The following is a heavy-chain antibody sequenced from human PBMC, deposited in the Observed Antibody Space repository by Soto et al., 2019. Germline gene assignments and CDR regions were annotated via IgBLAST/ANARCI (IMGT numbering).Heavy chain of an antibody. CDR1: GGSISSGGYY. D-gene: IGHD6-13*01. CDR2: IYYSGST. V-gene: IGHV4-31*03. CDR3: ARDLQYSRLFYGMDV. Sequence: QVQLQESGPGLVKPSQTLSLTCTLSGGSISSGGYYWSWIRQHPGKGLEWIGYIYYSGSTYYNPSLKSRVTISVDTSKNQFSLKLSSVTAADTAVYYCARDLQYSRLFYGMDVWGQGTTVTVSS. J-gene: IGHJ6*02.